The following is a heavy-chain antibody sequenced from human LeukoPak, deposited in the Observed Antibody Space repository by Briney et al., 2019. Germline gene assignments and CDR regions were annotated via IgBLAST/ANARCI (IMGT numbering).Heavy chain of an antibody. CDR3: AKDGGLWVSAHWGDS. CDR2: ISGSGGST. D-gene: IGHD7-27*01. V-gene: IGHV3-23*01. Sequence: GGSLRLSCAASGSTFSSYAMSWVRQAPGKGLEWVSAISGSGGSTYYADSVKGRFTISGDNSKNTLYLQMNSLRAEDTAVYYCAKDGGLWVSAHWGDSWGRGTLVTVSS. CDR1: GSTFSSYA. J-gene: IGHJ4*02.